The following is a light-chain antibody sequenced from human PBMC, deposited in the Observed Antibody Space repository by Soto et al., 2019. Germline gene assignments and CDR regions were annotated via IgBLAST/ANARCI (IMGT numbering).Light chain of an antibody. CDR3: QQYDSYWET. J-gene: IGKJ1*01. V-gene: IGKV1-5*01. CDR2: DAS. Sequence: DIQMTQSPSTLSASVGDRVTITCRASQRISNWLAWYQQKAGKAPKLLIYDASSLKSGVPSRFSGSRSGTEFTLTITSLQPDDFATYYCQQYDSYWETFGQGTKVDIK. CDR1: QRISNW.